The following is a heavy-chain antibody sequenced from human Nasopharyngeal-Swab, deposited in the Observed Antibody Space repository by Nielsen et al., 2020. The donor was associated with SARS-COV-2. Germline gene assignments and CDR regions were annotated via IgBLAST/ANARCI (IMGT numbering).Heavy chain of an antibody. Sequence: SETLSLTCGANGGSFRGYYWSWIRQPPGKGLEWIGEINHSGSTNYNPSLKSRVTISVDTSQNHFSLRLSSVTAADTAVYYGARGQNDYGDDVATRTRYYFYYMDVWGRGTTVTVSS. CDR3: ARGQNDYGDDVATRTRYYFYYMDV. CDR1: GGSFRGYY. CDR2: INHSGST. D-gene: IGHD4-17*01. V-gene: IGHV4-34*01. J-gene: IGHJ6*03.